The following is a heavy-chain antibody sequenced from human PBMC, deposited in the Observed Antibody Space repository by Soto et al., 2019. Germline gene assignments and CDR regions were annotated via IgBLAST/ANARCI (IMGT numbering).Heavy chain of an antibody. CDR2: ISAYNGNT. V-gene: IGHV1-18*01. CDR1: GYTFTSYG. J-gene: IGHJ4*02. D-gene: IGHD3-10*01. Sequence: GASVKVSCKASGYTFTSYGIGWVRQAPGQGLEWMGWISAYNGNTNYAQKLQGRVTMTTDTSTSTAYMELRSLRSDDTAVYYCARDLWSVRGVIFQFYWGQGTLVTVSS. CDR3: ARDLWSVRGVIFQFY.